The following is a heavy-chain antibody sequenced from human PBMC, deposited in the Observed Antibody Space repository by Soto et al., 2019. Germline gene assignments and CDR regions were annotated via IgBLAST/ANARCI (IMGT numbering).Heavy chain of an antibody. D-gene: IGHD6-19*01. Sequence: GASVKVSCKASGYTFTSYYMHWVRQAPGQGLEWMGIINPSGGSTSYAQKFQGRVTMTRDTSTSTVYMGLSSLRSEDTAVYYCARDDYSSGWYKTYYYYGMDVWGQGTTVTVSS. J-gene: IGHJ6*02. CDR3: ARDDYSSGWYKTYYYYGMDV. CDR2: INPSGGST. V-gene: IGHV1-46*01. CDR1: GYTFTSYY.